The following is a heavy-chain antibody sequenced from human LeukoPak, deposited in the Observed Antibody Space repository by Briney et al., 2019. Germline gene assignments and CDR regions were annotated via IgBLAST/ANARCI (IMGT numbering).Heavy chain of an antibody. Sequence: ASVKVSCRASGYTFTSYDINWVRQATGQGLEWMGWMNPNSGNTGYAQKFQGRVTMTRDMSTSTVYMELSSLRSEDTAVYYCARPVVGGRDDAFDIWGQGTMVTVSS. CDR1: GYTFTSYD. J-gene: IGHJ3*02. CDR2: MNPNSGNT. D-gene: IGHD1-26*01. V-gene: IGHV1-8*01. CDR3: ARPVVGGRDDAFDI.